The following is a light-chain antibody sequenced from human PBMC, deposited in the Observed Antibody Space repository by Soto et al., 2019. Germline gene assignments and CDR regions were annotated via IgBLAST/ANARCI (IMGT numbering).Light chain of an antibody. CDR1: SSDVGAYNY. Sequence: QSALTQPPSASGSPGQSVTISCTGTSSDVGAYNYVSWYQQYPGKAPKLMIYEVTKRPSGVPDRFSGSKSGNTASLTVSGHQAEDEDDYYCTSYVGNDIWVFGGGTKLTVL. V-gene: IGLV2-8*01. CDR3: TSYVGNDIWV. CDR2: EVT. J-gene: IGLJ3*02.